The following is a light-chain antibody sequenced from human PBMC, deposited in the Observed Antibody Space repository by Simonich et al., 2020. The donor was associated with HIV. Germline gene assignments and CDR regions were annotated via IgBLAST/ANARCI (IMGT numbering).Light chain of an antibody. V-gene: IGKV3-15*01. CDR2: GAS. Sequence: EIVMTQSPATLSVSPGERVTLSCRASQSVSSNLAGYQQKPGQAPRLLIYGASTRATGIPARFSGSWSGTEFTLTISSMQSEDFAVYYCQQYNNWPLFFGQGTKLEIK. CDR3: QQYNNWPLF. CDR1: QSVSSN. J-gene: IGKJ2*01.